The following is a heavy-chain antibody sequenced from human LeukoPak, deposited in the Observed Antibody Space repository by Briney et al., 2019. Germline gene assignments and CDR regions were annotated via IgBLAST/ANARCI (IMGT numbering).Heavy chain of an antibody. CDR3: AREVSSGSYFDY. Sequence: ASVKVSCKASGYTFNAYYIHWVRQAPGQGLEWMGGIIPIFGTANYAQKFQGRVTITTDESTSTAYMELSSLRSEDTAVYYCAREVSSGSYFDYWGQGTLVTVSS. CDR2: IIPIFGTA. J-gene: IGHJ4*02. V-gene: IGHV1-69*05. D-gene: IGHD6-19*01. CDR1: GYTFNAYY.